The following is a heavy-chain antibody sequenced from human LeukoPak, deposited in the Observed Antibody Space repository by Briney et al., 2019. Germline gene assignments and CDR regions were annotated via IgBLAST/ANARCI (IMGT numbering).Heavy chain of an antibody. CDR1: GYTFTGYY. Sequence: AASVKVSCKASGYTFTGYYMHWVRQAPGQGLEWMGWINPNSGGTNYAQKFQGRVTMTRDTSISTAYMELSRLRSDDTAVYYCARGGVWGSYRFGYWGQGTLVTVSS. CDR3: ARGGVWGSYRFGY. D-gene: IGHD3-16*02. CDR2: INPNSGGT. V-gene: IGHV1-2*02. J-gene: IGHJ4*02.